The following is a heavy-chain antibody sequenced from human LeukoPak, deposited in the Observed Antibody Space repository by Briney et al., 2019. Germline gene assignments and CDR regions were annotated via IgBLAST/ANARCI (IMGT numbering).Heavy chain of an antibody. D-gene: IGHD5-18*01. V-gene: IGHV4-34*01. CDR1: GGSFSGYY. J-gene: IGHJ4*02. CDR3: ARGPFRGYSYGPPLDY. Sequence: PSETLSLTCAVYGGSFSGYYWSWIRQPPGKGLEWIGEINHSGSTNYNPSLKSRVTISVGTSKNQFSLKLSSVTAADTAVYYCARGPFRGYSYGPPLDYWGQGTLVTVSS. CDR2: INHSGST.